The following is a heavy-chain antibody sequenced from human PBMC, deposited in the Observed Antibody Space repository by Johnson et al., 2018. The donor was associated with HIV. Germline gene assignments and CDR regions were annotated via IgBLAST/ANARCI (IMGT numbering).Heavy chain of an antibody. CDR2: ISSSGSTI. Sequence: QVQLVESGGGLVKPGGSLRLSCAASGFTFSDYYMSWIRQAPGKGLEWVSYISSSGSTIYYADAVKGRFTISRDNGKNTLYLQMTSLRVEDTAVYYCAKESSSGWDPISFDIWDQGTMVTVSS. CDR3: AKESSSGWDPISFDI. V-gene: IGHV3-11*01. J-gene: IGHJ3*02. CDR1: GFTFSDYY. D-gene: IGHD6-19*01.